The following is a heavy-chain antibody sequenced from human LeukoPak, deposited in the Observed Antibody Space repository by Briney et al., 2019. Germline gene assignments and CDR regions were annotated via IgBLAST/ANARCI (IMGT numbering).Heavy chain of an antibody. D-gene: IGHD3-10*01. CDR1: GYTLTELS. V-gene: IGHV1-8*01. Sequence: ASVKVSCKVSGYTLTELSMYWVRQAPGKGLEWMGWMNPNSGNTGYAQKFQGRVTMTRNTSISTAYMELSSLRSEDTAVYYCARGLMVRGVMNYWGQGTLVTVSS. J-gene: IGHJ4*02. CDR2: MNPNSGNT. CDR3: ARGLMVRGVMNY.